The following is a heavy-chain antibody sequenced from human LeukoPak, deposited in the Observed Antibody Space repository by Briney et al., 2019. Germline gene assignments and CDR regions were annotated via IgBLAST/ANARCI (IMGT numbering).Heavy chain of an antibody. CDR2: ISGSGGST. CDR3: AKDRTLIVVVTIDY. Sequence: GGSLRLSCAASGFTFSNYAMSWVRQAPGKGLEWVSGISGSGGSTYYADSVKGRFTISRDSSKNTLYLQMNSLRAEDTAVYYCAKDRTLIVVVTIDYWAREPWSPSPQ. J-gene: IGHJ4*02. D-gene: IGHD3-22*01. CDR1: GFTFSNYA. V-gene: IGHV3-23*01.